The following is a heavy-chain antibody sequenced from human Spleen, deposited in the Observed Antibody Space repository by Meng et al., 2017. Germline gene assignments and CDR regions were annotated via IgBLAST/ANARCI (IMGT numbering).Heavy chain of an antibody. CDR3: ARGKDDSSGYYYSMRYYYYGMDV. D-gene: IGHD3-22*01. Sequence: ASVKVSCKSSGYMFTTYGINWVRQAPGQGLEWMGWINPNSGGTNYAQKFQGRVTMTRDTSISTAYMELSRLRSDDTAVYYCARGKDDSSGYYYSMRYYYYGMDVWGQGTTVTVSS. V-gene: IGHV1-2*02. CDR1: GYMFTTYG. J-gene: IGHJ6*02. CDR2: INPNSGGT.